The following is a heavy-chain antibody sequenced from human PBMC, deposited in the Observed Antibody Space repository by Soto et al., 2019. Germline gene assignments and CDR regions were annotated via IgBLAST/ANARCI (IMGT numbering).Heavy chain of an antibody. V-gene: IGHV1-18*04. CDR1: GYTFTSYG. Sequence: GASVKVYCKASGYTFTSYGISWVRQAPGQGLEWMGWISAYNGNTNHAQKFQGRVTLTRDSSTRTVYMELSSLSFEDTAVYYCARDFLDTSGLFDYWGQGTLVTVSS. CDR3: ARDFLDTSGLFDY. CDR2: ISAYNGNT. J-gene: IGHJ4*02. D-gene: IGHD3-22*01.